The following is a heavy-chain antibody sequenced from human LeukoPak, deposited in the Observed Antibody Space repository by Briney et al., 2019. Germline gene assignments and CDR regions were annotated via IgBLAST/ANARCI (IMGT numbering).Heavy chain of an antibody. CDR1: GFTFGDYA. V-gene: IGHV3-49*03. CDR3: TSGYYDSSGPTIFDY. CDR2: IRSKAYGGTT. D-gene: IGHD3-22*01. J-gene: IGHJ4*02. Sequence: GGSLRLSCTASGFTFGDYAMSWFRQAPGKGLEWVGFIRSKAYGGTTEYAASVKGRFTISRDDSKSIAYLQMNSLKTEDTAVYYCTSGYYDSSGPTIFDYWGQGTLVTVSS.